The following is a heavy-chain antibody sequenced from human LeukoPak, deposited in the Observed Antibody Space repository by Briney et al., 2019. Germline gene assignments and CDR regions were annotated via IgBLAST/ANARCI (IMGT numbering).Heavy chain of an antibody. J-gene: IGHJ6*03. D-gene: IGHD3-10*01. V-gene: IGHV3-48*03. Sequence: GGSLRLSCAASGFTFSSYEMNWVRQAPGKGLEWVSYISSSSTIYYADSVKGRFTISRDNAKNSLYLQMNSLRAEDTAVYYCARDGSGYFYYYYMDVWGKGTTVTVSS. CDR2: ISSSSTI. CDR3: ARDGSGYFYYYYMDV. CDR1: GFTFSSYE.